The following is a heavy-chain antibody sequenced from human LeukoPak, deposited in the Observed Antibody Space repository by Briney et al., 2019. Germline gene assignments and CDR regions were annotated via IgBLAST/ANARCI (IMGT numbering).Heavy chain of an antibody. CDR3: AGGSDSSGWYQGMDV. CDR1: GGSISSYY. D-gene: IGHD6-19*01. V-gene: IGHV4-4*07. Sequence: SETLSLTCTVSGGSISSYYWSWIRQPAGKGLEWIGRIYTSGSTNYNPSLKSRATMSVDTSKNQFSLKLSSVTAADTAVYYCAGGSDSSGWYQGMDVWGQGTTVTVSS. CDR2: IYTSGST. J-gene: IGHJ6*02.